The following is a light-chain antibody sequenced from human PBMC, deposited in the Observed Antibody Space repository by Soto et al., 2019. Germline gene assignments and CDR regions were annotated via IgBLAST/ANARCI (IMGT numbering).Light chain of an antibody. CDR1: SSNIGAGYD. V-gene: IGLV1-40*01. Sequence: QSVLTQPPSVSGAPGQRVTISCTGSSSNIGAGYDVHWYQQLPGTAPKLLIYGNSNRPSGVPDRFSGSKSGTSASLAITGFRAEDEADYYCQSYDSSLSGWVFGGGTKLTAL. CDR2: GNS. J-gene: IGLJ3*02. CDR3: QSYDSSLSGWV.